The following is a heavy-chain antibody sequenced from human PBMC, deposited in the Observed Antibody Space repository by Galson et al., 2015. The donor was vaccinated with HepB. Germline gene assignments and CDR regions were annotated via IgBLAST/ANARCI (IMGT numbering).Heavy chain of an antibody. V-gene: IGHV3-11*06. J-gene: IGHJ6*03. Sequence: SLRLSCAASGFTFSDYYMSWIRQAPGKGLEWVSYISSSSSYTNYADSVKGRFTISRDNAKNSLYLQMNSLRAEDTAVYYCARDTWDSNYSGLYYYYYMDVWGKGTTVTVSS. D-gene: IGHD4-11*01. CDR3: ARDTWDSNYSGLYYYYYMDV. CDR2: ISSSSSYT. CDR1: GFTFSDYY.